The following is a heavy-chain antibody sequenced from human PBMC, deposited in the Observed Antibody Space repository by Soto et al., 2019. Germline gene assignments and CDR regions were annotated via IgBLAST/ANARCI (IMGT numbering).Heavy chain of an antibody. CDR2: IYYSGST. CDR3: ARRGDDDFWSGVYGMDV. D-gene: IGHD3-3*01. CDR1: GGSISSSSYY. Sequence: SSETLSLTCTVSGGSISSSSYYWGWIRQPPGKGLEWIGSIYYSGSTYYNPSLKSRVTISVDTSKNQFSLKLSSVTAADTAVYYCARRGDDDFWSGVYGMDVWGQGTTVTVSS. J-gene: IGHJ6*02. V-gene: IGHV4-39*01.